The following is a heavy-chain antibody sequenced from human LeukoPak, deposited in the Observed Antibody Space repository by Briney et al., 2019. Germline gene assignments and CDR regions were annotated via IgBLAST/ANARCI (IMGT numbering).Heavy chain of an antibody. V-gene: IGHV1-46*01. D-gene: IGHD3-3*01. CDR3: ATDPPPYDFWSGYSVY. J-gene: IGHJ4*02. CDR1: GYTFTSYY. Sequence: GASVKVSCKASGYTFTSYYMHWVRQAPGQGLEWMGIINPSGGSTSYAQKFQGRVTMTRDTSTSTVYMELSSLRSEDTAVYYCATDPPPYDFWSGYSVYWGQGTLVTVSS. CDR2: INPSGGST.